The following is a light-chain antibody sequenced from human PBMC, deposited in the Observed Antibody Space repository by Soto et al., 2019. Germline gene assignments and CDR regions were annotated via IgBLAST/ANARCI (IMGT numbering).Light chain of an antibody. CDR3: LSFDSSLSVV. Sequence: QAVGTQPPSLSGAPGQRVTISCTGISSNIGAGYDVHWYQQLPGRAPKLLIYGNTNRPSGVPDRFSGSKSGTSASLAITGLQAEDEADYYCLSFDSSLSVVFGGGTKLTVL. J-gene: IGLJ2*01. CDR2: GNT. V-gene: IGLV1-40*01. CDR1: SSNIGAGYD.